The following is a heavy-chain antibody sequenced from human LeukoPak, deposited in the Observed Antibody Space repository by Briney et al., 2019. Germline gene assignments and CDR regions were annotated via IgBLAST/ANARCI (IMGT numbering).Heavy chain of an antibody. V-gene: IGHV4-34*01. CDR1: GGSFSGYY. CDR3: ARGQWEVRGVIITNLDY. J-gene: IGHJ4*02. Sequence: SETLSLTCAVYGGSFSGYYWTWVRQAPGEGLGWIAEIKHTGSTNYNPSLKSRVTISIDTSKSQFFLNLTSVTAADTAVYYCARGQWEVRGVIITNLDYWGQGNLVTVSS. D-gene: IGHD3-10*01. CDR2: IKHTGST.